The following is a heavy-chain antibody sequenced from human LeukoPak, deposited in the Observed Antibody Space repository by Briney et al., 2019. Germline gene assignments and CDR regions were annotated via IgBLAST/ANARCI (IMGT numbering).Heavy chain of an antibody. CDR3: ARREALGYWYLDL. CDR2: IYSSGST. Sequence: SETLSLTCTVSGGSISNYYWSWIRQPPGKGLEWMGYIYSSGSTYYNPSLKSRVTMSVDTSQNQFSLKLNSVTAADTAVYYCARREALGYWYLDLWGRGTRVTVSS. J-gene: IGHJ2*01. CDR1: GGSISNYY. D-gene: IGHD7-27*01. V-gene: IGHV4-59*08.